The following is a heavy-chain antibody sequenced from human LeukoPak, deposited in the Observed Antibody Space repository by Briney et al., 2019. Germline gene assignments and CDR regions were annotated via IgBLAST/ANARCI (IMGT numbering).Heavy chain of an antibody. Sequence: SVKVSCKASGGTFSSYAISWVRQAPGQGLEWMGGIIPIFGTANYAQKFQGRVTITADKSTSTAYMELSSLRSEDTAVYYCAGAGDLYGSGSYYAFDIWGQGTLVTVSS. J-gene: IGHJ3*02. CDR3: AGAGDLYGSGSYYAFDI. V-gene: IGHV1-69*06. CDR2: IIPIFGTA. D-gene: IGHD3-10*01. CDR1: GGTFSSYA.